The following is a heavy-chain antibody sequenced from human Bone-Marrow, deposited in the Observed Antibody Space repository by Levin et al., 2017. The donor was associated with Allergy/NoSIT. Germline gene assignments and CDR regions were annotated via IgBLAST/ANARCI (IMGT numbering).Heavy chain of an antibody. J-gene: IGHJ3*02. CDR2: ISGSGGST. CDR3: AKGAYCSSTSCYPLMNAFDI. D-gene: IGHD2-2*01. Sequence: GESLKISCAASGFTFSSYAMSWVRQAPGKGLEWVSAISGSGGSTYYADSVKGRFTISRDNSKNTLYLQMNSLRAEDTAVYYCAKGAYCSSTSCYPLMNAFDIWAKGQWSPSLQ. V-gene: IGHV3-23*01. CDR1: GFTFSSYA.